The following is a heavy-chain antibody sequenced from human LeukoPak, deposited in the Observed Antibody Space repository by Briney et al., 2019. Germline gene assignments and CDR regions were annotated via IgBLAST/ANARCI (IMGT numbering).Heavy chain of an antibody. V-gene: IGHV1-8*01. Sequence: ASVKVSCKASGYTFTSYDINWVRQATGQGLEWMGWMNPNSGNTGYAQKFQGRVTMTRNTSISTAYMELSSLRSEDTAVYYCARGHSSGWYQRDWFDPWGQGTLVTVSS. D-gene: IGHD6-19*01. J-gene: IGHJ5*02. CDR3: ARGHSSGWYQRDWFDP. CDR2: MNPNSGNT. CDR1: GYTFTSYD.